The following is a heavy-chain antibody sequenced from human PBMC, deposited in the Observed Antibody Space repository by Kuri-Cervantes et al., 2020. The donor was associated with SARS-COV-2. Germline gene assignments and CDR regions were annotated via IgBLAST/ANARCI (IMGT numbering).Heavy chain of an antibody. D-gene: IGHD3-10*01. Sequence: SLKISCAASGFTFDDFAMNWVRQAPGKGLEWVSSVSWNSGSIDYADSVKGRFTISRDNAKNSLYLQMNSLRAEDTALYYCAKDMGGVLWFGELFTSYYYGMDVWGQGTTVTVSS. CDR3: AKDMGGVLWFGELFTSYYYGMDV. J-gene: IGHJ6*02. V-gene: IGHV3-9*01. CDR2: VSWNSGSI. CDR1: GFTFDDFA.